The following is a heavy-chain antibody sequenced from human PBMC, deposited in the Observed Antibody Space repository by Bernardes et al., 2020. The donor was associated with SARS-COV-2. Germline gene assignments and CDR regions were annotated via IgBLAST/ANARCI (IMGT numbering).Heavy chain of an antibody. CDR1: GGSIRSGGYY. J-gene: IGHJ3*02. CDR3: ARDRLYLYGSDAFDI. Sequence: SEPLSLTCTVSGGSIRSGGYYWSWIRQHPGKGLEWIGYIYYSGSTYYNPSLKSRVTISVDTSKNQFSLKLSSVTAADTAVYYCARDRLYLYGSDAFDIWGQGTMVTVSS. V-gene: IGHV4-31*03. CDR2: IYYSGST. D-gene: IGHD3-10*01.